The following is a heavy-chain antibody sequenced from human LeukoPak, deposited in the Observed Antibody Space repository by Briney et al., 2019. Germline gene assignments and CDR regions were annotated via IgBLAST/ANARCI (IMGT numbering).Heavy chain of an antibody. D-gene: IGHD4-17*01. Sequence: ASVKVSCKASGYTFTSYGISWVRQAPGQGLECMGWISAYNGNTNYAQKLQGRVTMTTDTSTSTAYMDLRSLRSDDTAVYYCSRRRVTTGQDSLDYWGQGTLVTVSS. J-gene: IGHJ4*02. CDR1: GYTFTSYG. CDR2: ISAYNGNT. V-gene: IGHV1-18*01. CDR3: SRRRVTTGQDSLDY.